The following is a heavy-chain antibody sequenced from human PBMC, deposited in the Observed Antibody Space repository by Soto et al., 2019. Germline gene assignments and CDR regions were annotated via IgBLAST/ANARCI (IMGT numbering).Heavy chain of an antibody. CDR2: FDPEDGET. D-gene: IGHD5-12*01. Sequence: ASGKVSCKVSGYTLAELSMHWVRQAPGKGLEWMGGFDPEDGETIYAQKFQGRVTMTEDTSTDTAYMELSSLRSEDTAVYYCATSNIVATIYDYWGQGTLVTVSS. J-gene: IGHJ4*02. CDR3: ATSNIVATIYDY. CDR1: GYTLAELS. V-gene: IGHV1-24*01.